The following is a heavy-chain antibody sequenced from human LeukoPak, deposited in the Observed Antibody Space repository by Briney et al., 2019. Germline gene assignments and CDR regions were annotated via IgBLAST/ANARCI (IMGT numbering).Heavy chain of an antibody. CDR1: GFIFSDYS. CDR3: AREGFYSGNDR. J-gene: IGHJ4*02. V-gene: IGHV3-48*02. Sequence: GGSLRLSCAASGFIFSDYSMKWVRQAPGKGLEWVSYINTRGTTTSYADSVKGRFTISRDSAKNSLYLQMNRQRDEDSAVYYCAREGFYSGNDRWGQGTLVTVSS. D-gene: IGHD5-12*01. CDR2: INTRGTTT.